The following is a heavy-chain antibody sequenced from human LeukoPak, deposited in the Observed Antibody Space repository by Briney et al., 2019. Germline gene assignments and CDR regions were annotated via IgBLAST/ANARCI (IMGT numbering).Heavy chain of an antibody. D-gene: IGHD5-18*01. CDR3: AKDQLWLLSRGLFDY. CDR2: INSDGSST. Sequence: SGGSLRLSCAASGFTFSSYWMHWVRQAPGKGLVWVSRINSDGSSTSYADSVKGRFTISRDNSKNTLYLQMNSLRAEDTAVYYCAKDQLWLLSRGLFDYWGQGTLVTVSS. CDR1: GFTFSSYW. J-gene: IGHJ4*02. V-gene: IGHV3-74*01.